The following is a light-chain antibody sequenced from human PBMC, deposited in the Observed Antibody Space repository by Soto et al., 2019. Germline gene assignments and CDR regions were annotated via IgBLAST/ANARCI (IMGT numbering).Light chain of an antibody. Sequence: EIVLTQSPATLSLSPGERATLSCRASQSVSSYLAWYQQKPGQAPRLLIYDASNRATGIPARFSGSGSGTDFTLTISSLEPEDFAVYYCQQRSNWTFGQGTKGGYQ. V-gene: IGKV3-11*01. CDR1: QSVSSY. J-gene: IGKJ1*01. CDR2: DAS. CDR3: QQRSNWT.